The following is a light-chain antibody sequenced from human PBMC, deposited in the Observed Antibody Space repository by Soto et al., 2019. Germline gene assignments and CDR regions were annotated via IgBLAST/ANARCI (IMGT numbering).Light chain of an antibody. Sequence: QSVLTQPASVSGSPRQSITISCTGTSSDVGGYNYVSWYQQHPGKAPKLMIYDVSNRPSGVSNRFSGSKSGNTASLTISGLQAEDEADYYCSSYTSSSTPYVFGTGTQITVL. J-gene: IGLJ1*01. CDR2: DVS. CDR1: SSDVGGYNY. CDR3: SSYTSSSTPYV. V-gene: IGLV2-14*01.